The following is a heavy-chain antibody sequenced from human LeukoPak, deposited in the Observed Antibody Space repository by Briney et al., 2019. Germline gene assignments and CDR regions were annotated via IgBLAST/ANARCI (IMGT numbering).Heavy chain of an antibody. D-gene: IGHD6-13*01. Sequence: RASVKVSCKTSGCTFTGYYIHWVRQAPGQGLEWVGWINPNSGDANYAQKFQGRVTMTRDTSITTAYMELSRLRSDDTAVYYCASADSTAGGSLLYYFDYWGQGTLVTVSS. CDR3: ASADSTAGGSLLYYFDY. CDR2: INPNSGDA. V-gene: IGHV1-2*02. CDR1: GCTFTGYY. J-gene: IGHJ4*02.